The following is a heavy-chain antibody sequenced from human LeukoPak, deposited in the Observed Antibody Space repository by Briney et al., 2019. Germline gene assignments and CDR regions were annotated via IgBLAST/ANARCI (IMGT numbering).Heavy chain of an antibody. CDR1: GFTFSSYE. D-gene: IGHD6-13*01. V-gene: IGHV3-48*03. CDR2: ISSSDSTI. CDR3: ARRYSSRWAFDY. Sequence: GGSLRLSCAASGFTFSSYEMNWVRQAPGKGLEWVSYISSSDSTIYYADSVKGRFTISRDNAKNSLYLQMNSLRAEDTAVYYCARRYSSRWAFDYWVQGTLVTVSS. J-gene: IGHJ4*02.